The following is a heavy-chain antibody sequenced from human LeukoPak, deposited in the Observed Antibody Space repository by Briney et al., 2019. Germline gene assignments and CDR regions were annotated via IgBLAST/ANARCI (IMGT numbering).Heavy chain of an antibody. CDR3: ARATENGDSDY. CDR2: IYYSGST. CDR1: GGSISSGDYY. Sequence: PSETLSLTCTVSGGSISSGDYYWSWIRQPPGKGLEWIGYIYYSGSTYYNPSLKSRVTISVDTSKNQFSLKLSSVTAADTAVYYCARATENGDSDYWGQGTLVTVSS. D-gene: IGHD4-17*01. J-gene: IGHJ4*02. V-gene: IGHV4-30-4*01.